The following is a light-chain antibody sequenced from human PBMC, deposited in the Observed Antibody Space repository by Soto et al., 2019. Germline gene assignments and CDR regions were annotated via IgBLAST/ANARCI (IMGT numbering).Light chain of an antibody. CDR1: QSVTTN. CDR2: GAS. J-gene: IGKJ2*01. Sequence: EIVLTQSPGTLSVSPGERATLSCRVSQSVTTNLAWYQQKPGQAPRLLIYGASTRATGVPARFSGSGSGTEFTLTISSLQSEDFAIYYCQQYYNWPLFTFGQGTRLDIK. V-gene: IGKV3-15*01. CDR3: QQYYNWPLFT.